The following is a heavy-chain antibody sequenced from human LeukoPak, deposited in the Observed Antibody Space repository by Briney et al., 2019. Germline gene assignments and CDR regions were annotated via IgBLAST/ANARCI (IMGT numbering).Heavy chain of an antibody. CDR2: INPNSGDT. J-gene: IGHJ5*02. V-gene: IGHV1-2*02. CDR1: GYTFTGYY. CDR3: AREINWFDP. Sequence: ASVKVSCKASGYTFTGYYMHWVRQAPGQGLEWMGWINPNSGDTNYAQNFQGRVTMTRDTSITSVDMELSRLTSDDTAVYYCAREINWFDPWGQGTLVTVSS.